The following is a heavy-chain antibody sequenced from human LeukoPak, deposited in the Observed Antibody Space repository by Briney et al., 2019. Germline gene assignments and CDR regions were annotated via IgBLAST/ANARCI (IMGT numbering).Heavy chain of an antibody. CDR1: GFTFDDYA. D-gene: IGHD2-21*02. V-gene: IGHV3-9*01. CDR2: ISYNSDTL. J-gene: IGHJ2*01. CDR3: AKDYCGGDCYSGWYFDL. Sequence: GGSLSLSCAASGFTFDDYAMHWVRQAPGKGLEWVSGISYNSDTLAYADSVKGRFTISTANATNYLYLQMNSLRAEDTALYYCAKDYCGGDCYSGWYFDLWGRGTLVIVSS.